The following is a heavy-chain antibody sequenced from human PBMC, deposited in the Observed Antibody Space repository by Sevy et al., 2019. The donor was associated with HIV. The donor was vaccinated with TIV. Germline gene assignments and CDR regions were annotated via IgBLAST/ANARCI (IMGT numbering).Heavy chain of an antibody. D-gene: IGHD2-8*01. CDR1: GFSFSHYA. CDR2: ISYDGTYK. Sequence: EGSLRLSCAVSGFSFSHYAFHWVRQAPGKGLEWVSLISYDGTYKYYADSVKGRFTISRDNSKNTLYLQMNSLRGNDTAVYYCARVAVSYCTNDCYHRFDYWGPGALVTVSS. CDR3: ARVAVSYCTNDCYHRFDY. J-gene: IGHJ4*02. V-gene: IGHV3-30-3*01.